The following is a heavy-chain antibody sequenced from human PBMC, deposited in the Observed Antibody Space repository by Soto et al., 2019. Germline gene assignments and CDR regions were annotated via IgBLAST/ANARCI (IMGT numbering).Heavy chain of an antibody. Sequence: EVQLVESGGGLVKPGGSLRLSCAASGFTFSNAWMNWVRQAPGKGLEWVGRIKSKTDGGTTDYAAPVKGRFTISRDDSKNTLYLQMNRLKTEDTAVYYCTTGAPYYDFWSGYYRLDYWGQGTLVTVSS. V-gene: IGHV3-15*07. J-gene: IGHJ4*02. CDR3: TTGAPYYDFWSGYYRLDY. CDR2: IKSKTDGGTT. D-gene: IGHD3-3*01. CDR1: GFTFSNAW.